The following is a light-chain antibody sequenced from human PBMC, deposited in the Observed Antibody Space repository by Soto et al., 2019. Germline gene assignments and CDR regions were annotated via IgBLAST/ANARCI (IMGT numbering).Light chain of an antibody. J-gene: IGKJ5*01. V-gene: IGKV1-39*01. CDR1: QRVYNL. CDR2: HAS. Sequence: DIHMTQSPPSLSEAVGDILTITCRTSQRVYNLLNWYHQKAGEAPKLLIYHASTFKSGVPSRFHGSGSGIDFSLTMSDLQPEDVGTYFCQQRYATPFTFGPGTRLEI. CDR3: QQRYATPFT.